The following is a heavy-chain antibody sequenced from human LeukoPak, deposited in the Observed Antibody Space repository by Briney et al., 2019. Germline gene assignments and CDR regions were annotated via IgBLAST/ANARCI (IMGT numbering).Heavy chain of an antibody. CDR1: GGSFSGYY. CDR3: ARGEKSAAGIFGQYYYYYMDV. J-gene: IGHJ6*03. Sequence: SETLSLTCAVYGGSFSGYYWSWIRQPPGKGLEWIGEINHSGSTNYNPSLKSRVTISVDTSKNQFSLKLSSVTAADTAVYYCARGEKSAAGIFGQYYYYYMDVWGKGTTVTVSS. V-gene: IGHV4-34*01. CDR2: INHSGST. D-gene: IGHD6-13*01.